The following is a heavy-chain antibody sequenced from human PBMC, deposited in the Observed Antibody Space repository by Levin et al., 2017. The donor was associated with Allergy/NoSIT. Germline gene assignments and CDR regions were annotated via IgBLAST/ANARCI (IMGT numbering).Heavy chain of an antibody. CDR2: MDYSGNS. Sequence: SPTLSLPCTVSGDSVHSVTYYWGWIRQSPGKGLEWIGHMDYSGNSGYNPSLKSRATISLDTYKNQFSLRLRSVTAADTAVYYCAGWVYGCRNYFENWGQGIPVTVSS. J-gene: IGHJ4*02. V-gene: IGHV4-61*01. D-gene: IGHD2-8*01. CDR1: GDSVHSVTYY. CDR3: AGWVYGCRNYFEN.